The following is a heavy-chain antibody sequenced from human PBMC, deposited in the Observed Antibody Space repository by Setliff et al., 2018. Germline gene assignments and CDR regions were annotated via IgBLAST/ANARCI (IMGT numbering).Heavy chain of an antibody. CDR1: GSKRREAS. CDR3: ARFVRYCSTRTCQRASGDEY. Sequence: ASVKVSCKDSGSKRREASVNWVSQAPGQGLEWGGWLSPYSGNTYSAQKFQGRLTLTTDTSTTTAYMELRSLTSGDTAIYYCARFVRYCSTRTCQRASGDEYLGQGTLVTVSS. J-gene: IGHJ4*02. V-gene: IGHV1-18*01. CDR2: LSPYSGNT. D-gene: IGHD2-8*01.